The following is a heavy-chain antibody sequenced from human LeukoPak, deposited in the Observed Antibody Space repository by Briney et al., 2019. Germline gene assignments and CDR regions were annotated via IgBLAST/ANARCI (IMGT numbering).Heavy chain of an antibody. V-gene: IGHV1-69*01. CDR2: IIPIFGTA. Sequence: SVTVSFKAPGGTFISYAISWVRQAPGQGLEWMGGIIPIFGTANYAQKFQGRVTITADESTSTAYMELSSLRSEDTAVYYCARGSSWYYFDYWGQGTLVTVSS. CDR3: ARGSSWYYFDY. D-gene: IGHD6-13*01. J-gene: IGHJ4*02. CDR1: GGTFISYA.